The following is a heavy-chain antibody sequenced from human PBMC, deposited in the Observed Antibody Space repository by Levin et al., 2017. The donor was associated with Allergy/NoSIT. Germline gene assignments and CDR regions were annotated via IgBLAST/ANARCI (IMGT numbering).Heavy chain of an antibody. CDR2: ISRGNSYT. V-gene: IGHV3-11*05. J-gene: IGHJ4*02. D-gene: IGHD3-10*01. Sequence: GGSLRLSCAASGFIVSDSYMSWIRQAPGKGLEWVSYISRGNSYTNYLDSVKGRFTISRDNAKNSLYLQMNSLRAEDPAIYYCARGRVPNDYWGQGTLVTVSS. CDR3: ARGRVPNDY. CDR1: GFIVSDSY.